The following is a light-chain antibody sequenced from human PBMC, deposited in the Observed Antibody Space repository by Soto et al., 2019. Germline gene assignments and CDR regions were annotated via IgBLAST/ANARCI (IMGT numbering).Light chain of an antibody. J-gene: IGLJ1*01. CDR2: GNN. Sequence: QSVLTQPPSVSGAPGQRVTISCTGSRSNIGTGYDVHWYQQLPGTAPKLLIYGNNNRPSGVPDRFSASKSGTSASLAITGLQAEDEADYYCQSYDSSRSGFFVFGTGTKVTVL. CDR1: RSNIGTGYD. V-gene: IGLV1-40*01. CDR3: QSYDSSRSGFFV.